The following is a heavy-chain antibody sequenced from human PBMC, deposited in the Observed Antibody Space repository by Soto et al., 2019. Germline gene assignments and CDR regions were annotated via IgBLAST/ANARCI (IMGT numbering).Heavy chain of an antibody. Sequence: GASVKVSCKASGVTFSSYAISWVRQAPGQGLEWMGGIIPIFGTANYAQKFQGRVTITADESTSTAYMELSSLRSEDTAVYYCARGTPTYYYDSSGYPNLGVFDYWGQGTLVTVSS. CDR1: GVTFSSYA. CDR3: ARGTPTYYYDSSGYPNLGVFDY. D-gene: IGHD3-22*01. CDR2: IIPIFGTA. J-gene: IGHJ4*02. V-gene: IGHV1-69*13.